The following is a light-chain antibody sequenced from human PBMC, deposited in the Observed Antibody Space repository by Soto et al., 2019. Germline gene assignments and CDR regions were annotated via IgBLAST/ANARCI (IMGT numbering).Light chain of an antibody. J-gene: IGKJ5*01. CDR1: QGISNY. CDR3: QQLFSFPPT. Sequence: DIQLTQSPSFLSASVGDRVTITCRASQGISNYLAWYQQKPGKAPNLLIYVASTLQSGVPSRFSGSGSGTEFTLTIISLQPEDLATYYCQQLFSFPPTFGQATRLEIK. V-gene: IGKV1-9*01. CDR2: VAS.